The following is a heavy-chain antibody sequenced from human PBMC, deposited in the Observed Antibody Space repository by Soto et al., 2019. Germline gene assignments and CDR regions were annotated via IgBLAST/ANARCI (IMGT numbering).Heavy chain of an antibody. CDR1: GDSVSSNSAA. CDR3: ARVGSGIAAAESLYGMDV. D-gene: IGHD6-13*01. J-gene: IGHJ6*02. Sequence: SQTLSLTCAISGDSVSSNSAAWNWIRQSPSRGLDWLGMTYYRSKWYNDYAVSVKSRITINPDTSKNHFSLQLNFVTPEDTAVYYCARVGSGIAAAESLYGMDVWGQGTTVTVSS. V-gene: IGHV6-1*01. CDR2: TYYRSKWYN.